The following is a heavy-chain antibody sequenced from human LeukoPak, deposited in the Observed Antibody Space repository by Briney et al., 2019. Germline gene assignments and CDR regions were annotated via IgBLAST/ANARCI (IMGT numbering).Heavy chain of an antibody. J-gene: IGHJ4*02. CDR1: GGSISSYY. CDR3: ARHAYDWETAGYFDY. V-gene: IGHV4-59*08. D-gene: IGHD5-12*01. CDR2: IYYSGST. Sequence: KPSETLSLTCTVSGGSISSYYWSWIRQPPGKGLEWIGYIYYSGSTNYNPSLKSRVTISVDTSKNQFSLKLSSVTAADTAVYYCARHAYDWETAGYFDYWGQGTLVTVSS.